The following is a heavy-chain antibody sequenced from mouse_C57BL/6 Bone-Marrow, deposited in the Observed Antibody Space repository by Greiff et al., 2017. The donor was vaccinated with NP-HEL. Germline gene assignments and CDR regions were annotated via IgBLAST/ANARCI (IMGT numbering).Heavy chain of an antibody. J-gene: IGHJ4*01. Sequence: EVMLVESGGGLVQPGGSLSLSCAASGFTFTDYYMSWVRQPPGKALEWLGFIRNKANGYTTEYSASVKGRFTISRDNPQSILYLQMNALRAEDSSTYYCARYPYYYGSLYAMDYWGQGTSVTVSS. V-gene: IGHV7-3*01. CDR1: GFTFTDYY. CDR2: IRNKANGYTT. CDR3: ARYPYYYGSLYAMDY. D-gene: IGHD1-1*01.